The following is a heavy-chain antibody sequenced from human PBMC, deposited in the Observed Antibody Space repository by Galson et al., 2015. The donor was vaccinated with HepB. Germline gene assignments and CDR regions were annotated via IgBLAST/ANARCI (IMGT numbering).Heavy chain of an antibody. D-gene: IGHD3-3*01. CDR1: GFTFSSYS. Sequence: SLRLSCAASGFTFSSYSMNWVRQAPGKGLEWVSSISSSSSYIYYADSVKGRFTISRDNAKNSLYLQMNSLRAEDTAVYYCARDFRSGEQYPYFDYWGQGTLVTVSS. J-gene: IGHJ4*02. V-gene: IGHV3-21*01. CDR3: ARDFRSGEQYPYFDY. CDR2: ISSSSSYI.